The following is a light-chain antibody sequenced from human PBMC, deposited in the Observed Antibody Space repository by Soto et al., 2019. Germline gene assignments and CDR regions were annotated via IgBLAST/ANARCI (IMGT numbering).Light chain of an antibody. Sequence: DIQMTQSPSTLSGSVGDRVSITCRASQTISSWLAWYQQTPGKAPKLLIYDASSLQSGVPSRFSGSGSGTEFTLAISSLQPDDFATYYCQQYNGYSRAFGQGTTVDIK. CDR1: QTISSW. J-gene: IGKJ1*01. CDR2: DAS. V-gene: IGKV1-5*01. CDR3: QQYNGYSRA.